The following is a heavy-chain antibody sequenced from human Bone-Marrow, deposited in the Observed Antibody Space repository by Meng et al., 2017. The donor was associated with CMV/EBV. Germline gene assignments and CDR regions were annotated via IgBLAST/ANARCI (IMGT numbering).Heavy chain of an antibody. CDR2: ISSSGSTI. CDR3: ARGWYYYGMDV. V-gene: IGHV3-48*03. CDR1: GFTFSSYE. Sequence: GGSLRLSCAASGFTFSSYEMNWVRQAPGKGLEWVSYISSSGSTIYYADSVKGRFTISRDNAKNSLYLQMNSLRAEDTAVYYCARGWYYYGMDVWGQGTTVTVSS. J-gene: IGHJ6*02.